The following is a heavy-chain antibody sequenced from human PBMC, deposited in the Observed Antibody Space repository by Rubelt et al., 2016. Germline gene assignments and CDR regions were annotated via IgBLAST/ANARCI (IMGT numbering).Heavy chain of an antibody. CDR2: IWYDGSNK. CDR1: GFTFSSYG. J-gene: IGHJ4*02. D-gene: IGHD6-6*01. V-gene: IGHV3-33*01. CDR3: ASGPYSSSASLFPFDY. Sequence: GGVVQPGRSLRLSCAASGFTFSSYGMRWVRQAPGKGLEWVAVIWYDGSNKYYADSVKGRFTISRDNSKNTLYLQMNSLRAEDTAVYYCASGPYSSSASLFPFDYWGQGTLVTVSS.